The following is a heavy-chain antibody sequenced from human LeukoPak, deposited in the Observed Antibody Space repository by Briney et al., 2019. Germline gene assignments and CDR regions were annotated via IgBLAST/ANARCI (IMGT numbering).Heavy chain of an antibody. CDR2: INHSGST. Sequence: SETLSLTCAVYGGSFSGYYWSWIRQPPGKGLEWIGEINHSGSTGYNPSLKSRVTISVDTSKNQFSLKVSSVTAADTALYYCARGHSSVVTAIPYYFDYWGQGTLVTVSS. CDR3: ARGHSSVVTAIPYYFDY. V-gene: IGHV4-34*01. D-gene: IGHD2-21*02. CDR1: GGSFSGYY. J-gene: IGHJ4*02.